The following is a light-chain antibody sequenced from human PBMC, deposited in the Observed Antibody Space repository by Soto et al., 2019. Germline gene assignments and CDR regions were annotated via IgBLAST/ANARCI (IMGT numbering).Light chain of an antibody. CDR2: GAS. CDR3: QQYYHWPRT. CDR1: QSVSRN. V-gene: IGKV3-15*01. J-gene: IGKJ1*01. Sequence: LVLTQSPATLSVSPGERATLSCRASQSVSRNLAWFQHKPGQAPRLLIYGASTRATGIPANFSGSGSGTDFTLTVSSLQSEDFAVYYCQQYYHWPRTFGQGTKVDI.